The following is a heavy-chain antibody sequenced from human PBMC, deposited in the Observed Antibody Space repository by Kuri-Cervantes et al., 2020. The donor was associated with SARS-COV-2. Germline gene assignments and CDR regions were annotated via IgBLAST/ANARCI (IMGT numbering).Heavy chain of an antibody. CDR1: GGSISSYY. CDR3: ARSPGIAAAGTNWFDP. Sequence: GSLRLSCTVSGGSISSYYWSWIWQPPGKGLEWIGYIYHSGSTYYNPSLKSRVTISVDRSKNQFSLKLSSVTAADTAVYYCARSPGIAAAGTNWFDPWGQGTLVTVSS. CDR2: IYHSGST. V-gene: IGHV4-59*12. J-gene: IGHJ5*02. D-gene: IGHD6-13*01.